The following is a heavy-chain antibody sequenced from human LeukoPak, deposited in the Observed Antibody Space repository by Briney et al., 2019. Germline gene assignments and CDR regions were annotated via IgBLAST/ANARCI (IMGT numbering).Heavy chain of an antibody. CDR3: ATSTCSSTSCSYGYHYYYYMDV. J-gene: IGHJ6*03. CDR1: GYTLTELS. V-gene: IGHV1-24*01. CDR2: FDPEDDET. D-gene: IGHD2-2*01. Sequence: ASVKVSCKVSGYTLTELSIHWVRQAPGKGLEWMGGFDPEDDETIYAQKVQGRVTMTEDTSTDTAYMELSSLRSEDTAVYYCATSTCSSTSCSYGYHYYYYMDVWGKGTTVTVSS.